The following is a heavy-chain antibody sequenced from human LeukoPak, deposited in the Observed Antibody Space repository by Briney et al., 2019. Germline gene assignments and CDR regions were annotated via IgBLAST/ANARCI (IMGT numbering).Heavy chain of an antibody. D-gene: IGHD7-27*01. CDR3: ARADWGSIDY. Sequence: GESLRLSCAASGFTFSHYWMAWVRQAPGKGLEWVAIIRPDANDGSYVDSVKGRFTNSRDNAKNSLYLQLNSLRAEDTAVYFCARADWGSIDYWGQGALVTVSS. J-gene: IGHJ4*02. V-gene: IGHV3-7*01. CDR2: IRPDANDG. CDR1: GFTFSHYW.